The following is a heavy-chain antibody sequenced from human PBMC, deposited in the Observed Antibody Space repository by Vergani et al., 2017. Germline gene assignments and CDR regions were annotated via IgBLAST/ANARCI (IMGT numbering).Heavy chain of an antibody. CDR1: GFTFSSYA. CDR3: AKGGGDGYNYLRQFDD. Sequence: EVQLLESGGGLVQPGGSLRLSCAASGFTFSSYAMSWVRQAPGKGLEWVSAISGSGGSTYYADSVKGRFTISSDNSKNTLYLQMNSLRAEDTAVYYCAKGGGDGYNYLRQFDDWGQGTRVTVSS. V-gene: IGHV3-23*01. D-gene: IGHD5-24*01. J-gene: IGHJ4*02. CDR2: ISGSGGST.